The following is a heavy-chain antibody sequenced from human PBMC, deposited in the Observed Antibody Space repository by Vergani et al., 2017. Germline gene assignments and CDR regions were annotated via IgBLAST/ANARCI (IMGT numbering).Heavy chain of an antibody. CDR2: ISVPGLST. Sequence: EVHLLESGGGLVQSGGSLRLSCAASGFTFSNSAVSWVRQAPGRGLAWVSSISVPGLSTYYADSVKGRFSISRDNSKNTVLLQMHSLRAEDTAIYYCVKEKIDLGSYFFDSWGHGILVTGPS. J-gene: IGHJ4*01. CDR3: VKEKIDLGSYFFDS. V-gene: IGHV3-23*01. CDR1: GFTFSNSA. D-gene: IGHD2/OR15-2a*01.